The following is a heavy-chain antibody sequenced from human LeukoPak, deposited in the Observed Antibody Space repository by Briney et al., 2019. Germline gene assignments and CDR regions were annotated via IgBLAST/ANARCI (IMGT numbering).Heavy chain of an antibody. Sequence: SETLSLTCTVSGGSISSSSYYWGWIRQPPGKGLEWIGSTSHSDSPYYNPSLESRVTISLDTSRNQFSLKLTSVTAADTAVYYCARDFGETSLPIWFDPWGQGTLVIVSS. D-gene: IGHD3-16*01. CDR1: GGSISSSSYY. CDR2: TSHSDSP. CDR3: ARDFGETSLPIWFDP. J-gene: IGHJ5*02. V-gene: IGHV4-39*07.